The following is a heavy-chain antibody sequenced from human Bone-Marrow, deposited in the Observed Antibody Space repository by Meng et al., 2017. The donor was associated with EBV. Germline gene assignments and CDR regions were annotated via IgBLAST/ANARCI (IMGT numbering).Heavy chain of an antibody. D-gene: IGHD5-18*01. V-gene: IGHV1-3*01. J-gene: IGHJ4*02. CDR2: INAGNGNT. Sequence: QVQLVQSRAEVKKPGASGKVSCKASGYTFTSYAMHWVRQAPGQRLEWMGWINAGNGNTKYSQKFQGRVTITRDTSASTAYMELSSLRSEDTAVYYCARSIVDTAMVSDYWGQGTRVTVSS. CDR1: GYTFTSYA. CDR3: ARSIVDTAMVSDY.